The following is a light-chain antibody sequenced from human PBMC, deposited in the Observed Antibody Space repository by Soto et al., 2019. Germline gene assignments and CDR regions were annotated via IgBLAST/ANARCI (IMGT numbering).Light chain of an antibody. CDR2: DVS. CDR3: SSYPRSSSPPFHV. J-gene: IGLJ1*01. CDR1: RSDVGGDNY. Sequence: TRSDVGGDNYVSLYQQHPGKAAKLMMYDVSNRPSGVSNRFSGSKSGNTASLTISLLQAEDKADYYCSSYPRSSSPPFHVCGTGTK. V-gene: IGLV2-14*04.